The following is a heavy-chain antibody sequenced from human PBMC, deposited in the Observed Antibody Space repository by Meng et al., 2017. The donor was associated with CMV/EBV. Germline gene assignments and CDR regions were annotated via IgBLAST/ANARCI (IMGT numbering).Heavy chain of an antibody. D-gene: IGHD3-3*01. CDR2: IWYDGSKT. J-gene: IGHJ6*02. V-gene: IGHV3-33*06. CDR3: AKNRVVFGVARRYHGMDV. Sequence: GGSLRLSCAASGFTFNNYHMNWVRQAPGKGLEFVALIWYDGSKTYYADSVKGRFTLSRDNSKDTSFLQMNSLRVEDTAVYYCAKNRVVFGVARRYHGMDVWGPGTAVTVS. CDR1: GFTFNNYH.